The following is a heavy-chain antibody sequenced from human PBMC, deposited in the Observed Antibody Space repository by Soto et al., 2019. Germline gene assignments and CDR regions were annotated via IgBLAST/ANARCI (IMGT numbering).Heavy chain of an antibody. V-gene: IGHV3-43*01. J-gene: IGHJ3*02. CDR1: GFTFDDYT. CDR2: ISWDGGST. Sequence: GGSLRLSCAASGFTFDDYTMHWVRQAPGKGLEWVSLISWDGGSTYYADSVKGRFTISRDNSKNSLYLQMNSLRTEDTALYYCAKDQYYDSSGIGAFDIWGQGTMVTVSS. CDR3: AKDQYYDSSGIGAFDI. D-gene: IGHD3-22*01.